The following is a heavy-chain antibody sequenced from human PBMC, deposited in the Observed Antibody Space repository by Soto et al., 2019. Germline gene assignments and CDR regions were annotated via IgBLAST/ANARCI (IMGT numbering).Heavy chain of an antibody. Sequence: QVQLVQSGAEVKKPGSSVKVSCKASGGTFSSYAISWVRQAPGQGLEWMGGIIPIFGTANYAQKFQGRVTITADESXSXXYMELSSLRSEDTAVYYCARDHYSGYSYGKGRFDYWGQGTLVTVSS. V-gene: IGHV1-69*12. CDR1: GGTFSSYA. CDR2: IIPIFGTA. CDR3: ARDHYSGYSYGKGRFDY. D-gene: IGHD5-18*01. J-gene: IGHJ4*02.